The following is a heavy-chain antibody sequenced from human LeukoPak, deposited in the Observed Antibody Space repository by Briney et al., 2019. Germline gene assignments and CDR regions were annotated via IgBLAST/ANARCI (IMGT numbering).Heavy chain of an antibody. Sequence: GGSLRLSCAASGFTFSSYEMDWVRQAPGKGPEWVSYISGSGGATYYADSVKGRFTISRDNAKNSLYLQMNSLRDEDTAVYHCARGTYYFDPWGQGTLVTVSS. CDR2: ISGSGGAT. CDR1: GFTFSSYE. J-gene: IGHJ5*02. V-gene: IGHV3-48*03. D-gene: IGHD3-10*01. CDR3: ARGTYYFDP.